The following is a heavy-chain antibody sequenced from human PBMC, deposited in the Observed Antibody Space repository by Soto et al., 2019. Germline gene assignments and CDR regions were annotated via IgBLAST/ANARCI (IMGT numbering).Heavy chain of an antibody. Sequence: GASVKVSCKASGGTFSSYAISWVRQAPGQGLEWMGGIIPIFGTANYAQKFQGRVTITADESTSTAYMELSSLRSEDTAVYYCARDRPIYYVSSCLGYWGQGPLVP. J-gene: IGHJ4*02. CDR2: IIPIFGTA. CDR1: GGTFSSYA. D-gene: IGHD3-22*01. CDR3: ARDRPIYYVSSCLGY. V-gene: IGHV1-69*13.